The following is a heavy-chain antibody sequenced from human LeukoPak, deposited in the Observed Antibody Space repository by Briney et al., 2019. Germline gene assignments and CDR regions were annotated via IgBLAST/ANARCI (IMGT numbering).Heavy chain of an antibody. CDR2: IRYDGNEK. V-gene: IGHV3-30*02. CDR1: GFTFSSYG. CDR3: ARDRDCGGDCYYFDY. D-gene: IGHD2-21*02. Sequence: PGGSLRLSCAASGFTFSSYGMHWVRQAPGKGLEWVAFIRYDGNEKYYGDSVKGRFTISRDNSKNTLYLQMNSLRAEDTAVYYCARDRDCGGDCYYFDYWGQGTLVTVSS. J-gene: IGHJ4*02.